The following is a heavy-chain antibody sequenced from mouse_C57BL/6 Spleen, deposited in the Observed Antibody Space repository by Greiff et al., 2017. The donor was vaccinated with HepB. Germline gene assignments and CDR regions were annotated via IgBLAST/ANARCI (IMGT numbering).Heavy chain of an antibody. V-gene: IGHV2-6*03. D-gene: IGHD2-10*01. Sequence: VQLKESGPGLVAPSQSLSITCTVSGFSLTSYGVHWVRQPPGKGLEWLVVIWSDGSTTYNSALKSRLSISKDNSKSQVCLKMNSLQTDDTAMYYCAITYYGNFYAMDYWGQGTSVTVSS. J-gene: IGHJ4*01. CDR1: GFSLTSYG. CDR2: IWSDGST. CDR3: AITYYGNFYAMDY.